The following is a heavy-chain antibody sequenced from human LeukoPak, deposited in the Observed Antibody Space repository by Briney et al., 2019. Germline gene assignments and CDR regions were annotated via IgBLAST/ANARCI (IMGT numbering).Heavy chain of an antibody. D-gene: IGHD5-12*01. J-gene: IGHJ6*03. CDR3: ARDRGYSGYDAWYYMDV. V-gene: IGHV4-4*07. Sequence: SETLSLTCTVSGGSISSYHWSWIRQPAGKGLEWIGRIYTSGSTNYNPSLKSRVTMSVDTSKNQFSLKLSSVTAADTAVYYCARDRGYSGYDAWYYMDVWGKGTTVTVSS. CDR1: GGSISSYH. CDR2: IYTSGST.